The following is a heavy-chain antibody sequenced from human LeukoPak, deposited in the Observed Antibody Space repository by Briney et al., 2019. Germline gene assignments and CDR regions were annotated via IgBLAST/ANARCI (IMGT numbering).Heavy chain of an antibody. V-gene: IGHV1-2*02. D-gene: IGHD2-2*01. J-gene: IGHJ4*02. CDR3: ARARTPSWYCSSTSCYLFDY. Sequence: ASVKVSCKASGYTFTGYYMHWVRQAPGQGLEWMGWINPNSGGTNCAQKFQGRVTMTRDTSISTAYMELSRLRSDDTAVYYCARARTPSWYCSSTSCYLFDYWGQGTLVTVSS. CDR1: GYTFTGYY. CDR2: INPNSGGT.